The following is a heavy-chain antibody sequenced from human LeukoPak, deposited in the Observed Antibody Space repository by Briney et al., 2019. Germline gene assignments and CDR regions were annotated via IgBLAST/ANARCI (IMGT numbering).Heavy chain of an antibody. CDR3: ARAPPPTRVTVVRGPNWYFDL. J-gene: IGHJ2*01. CDR1: GFPFRSYG. D-gene: IGHD3-10*01. V-gene: IGHV3-30*02. CDR2: IRYDGSNK. Sequence: GSLRLSCAASGFPFRSYGMHWVRQAPGKGLEWVAFIRYDGSNKYYADSVKGRFTISRDNAKNTLYLQMNSLRAEDTAVYYCARAPPPTRVTVVRGPNWYFDLWGRGTLVTVSS.